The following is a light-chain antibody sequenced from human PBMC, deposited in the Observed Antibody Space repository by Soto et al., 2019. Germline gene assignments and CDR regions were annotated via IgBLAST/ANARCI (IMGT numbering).Light chain of an antibody. CDR1: QSVSNN. J-gene: IGKJ1*01. Sequence: EIVLTQSPATLSVSPGNRATLSCRASQSVSNNYLAWYQQKPGQAPRLLIYGASNRATGIPDRFTASGSGTEFTLSISSLQSDDFGVYYCQQYDTWPRTFGQGTKVDIK. CDR3: QQYDTWPRT. V-gene: IGKV3D-15*01. CDR2: GAS.